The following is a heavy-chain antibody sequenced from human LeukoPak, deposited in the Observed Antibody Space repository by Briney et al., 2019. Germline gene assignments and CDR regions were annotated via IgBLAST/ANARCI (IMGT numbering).Heavy chain of an antibody. CDR1: GFTFSSYA. V-gene: IGHV3-23*01. CDR3: AKDRPYYDFWSGSGY. D-gene: IGHD3-3*01. J-gene: IGHJ4*02. Sequence: GGSLRLSCAASGFTFSSYATSWVRQAPGKGLEWVSAISGSGGSTYYADSVKGRFTISRDNSKNTLYLQMNSLRAEDTAVYYCAKDRPYYDFWSGSGYWGQGTLVTVSS. CDR2: ISGSGGST.